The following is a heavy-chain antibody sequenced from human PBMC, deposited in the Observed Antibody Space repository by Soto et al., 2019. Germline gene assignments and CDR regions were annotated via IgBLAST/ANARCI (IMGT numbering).Heavy chain of an antibody. CDR2: INAGNGNT. Sequence: ASLKVSCKASGYTFTSYAMHWVRQAPGQRLEWMGWINAGNGNTKYSQKFQGRVTITRDTSASTAYMELSSLRSEDTAVYYCARGLVDSSWYGEDYWGQGTLVTVSS. J-gene: IGHJ4*02. D-gene: IGHD6-13*01. CDR3: ARGLVDSSWYGEDY. CDR1: GYTFTSYA. V-gene: IGHV1-3*01.